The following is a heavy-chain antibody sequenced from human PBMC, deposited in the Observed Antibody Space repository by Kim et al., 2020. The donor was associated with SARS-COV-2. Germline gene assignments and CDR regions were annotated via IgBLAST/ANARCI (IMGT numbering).Heavy chain of an antibody. J-gene: IGHJ4*02. Sequence: RYSPPFQGPVTISADKSISTAYLQWSSLKASDTAMYYCARRVSGWGNFDYWGQGTLVTVSS. V-gene: IGHV5-51*01. CDR3: ARRVSGWGNFDY. D-gene: IGHD6-19*01.